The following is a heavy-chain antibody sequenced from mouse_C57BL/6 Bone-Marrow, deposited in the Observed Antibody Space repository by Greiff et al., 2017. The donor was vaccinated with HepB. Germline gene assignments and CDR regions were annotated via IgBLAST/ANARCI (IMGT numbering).Heavy chain of an antibody. V-gene: IGHV1-64*01. Sequence: QVQLQQSGAELVKPGASVKLSCKASGYTFTSYWMHWVKQRPGQGLEWIGMIHPNSGSTKYNEKFKSKATLTVDKSSSTDYMQLSSLTSEDSAVYYCARAGWLTAWFAYWGQGTLVTVSA. J-gene: IGHJ3*01. CDR1: GYTFTSYW. D-gene: IGHD2-3*01. CDR2: IHPNSGST. CDR3: ARAGWLTAWFAY.